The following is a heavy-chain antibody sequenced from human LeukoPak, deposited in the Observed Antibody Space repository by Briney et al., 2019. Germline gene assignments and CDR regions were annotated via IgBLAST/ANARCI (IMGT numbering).Heavy chain of an antibody. CDR3: ARDARQQLVERFDY. CDR2: ISSSSTHI. J-gene: IGHJ4*02. CDR1: GFTFSSYA. Sequence: GGSLRLSCAASGFTFSSYAMSWVRQAPGKGLEGVSSISSSSTHIYYADSVKGRFTISRDNAKNSLYLQMNSLRAEDTAVYYCARDARQQLVERFDYWGQGTLVTVSS. D-gene: IGHD6-13*01. V-gene: IGHV3-21*04.